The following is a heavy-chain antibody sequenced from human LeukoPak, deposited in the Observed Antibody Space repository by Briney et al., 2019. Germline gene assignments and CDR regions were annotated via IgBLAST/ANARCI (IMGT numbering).Heavy chain of an antibody. CDR2: IIPIFGIA. V-gene: IGHV1-69*05. D-gene: IGHD2-2*01. Sequence: SVKVSCKASGGTFSSYAISWVRQAPGQGLEWMGGIIPIFGIANYAQKFQGRVTITTDESTSTAYMELSSLRSEDTAVYYCARDPYCSSTSCYDAFDIWGQGTMVTVSS. CDR3: ARDPYCSSTSCYDAFDI. J-gene: IGHJ3*02. CDR1: GGTFSSYA.